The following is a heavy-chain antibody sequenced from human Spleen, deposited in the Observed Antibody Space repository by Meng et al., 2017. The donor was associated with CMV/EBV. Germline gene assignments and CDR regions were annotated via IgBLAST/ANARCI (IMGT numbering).Heavy chain of an antibody. CDR3: ASLPLSFIVVRKVWVVDV. Sequence: GGSLRLSCTASAFTFSSSWMHWVRQAPGKGLEWVSRINSDGSTTNYADSVKGRFTISRDNAKNSLYLQMNSLRAEDTAVYYCASLPLSFIVVRKVWVVDVWGQGTTVTVSS. CDR2: INSDGSTT. J-gene: IGHJ6*02. CDR1: AFTFSSSW. D-gene: IGHD2-21*01. V-gene: IGHV3-74*01.